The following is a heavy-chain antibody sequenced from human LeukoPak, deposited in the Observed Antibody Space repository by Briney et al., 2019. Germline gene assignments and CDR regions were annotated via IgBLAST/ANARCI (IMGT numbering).Heavy chain of an antibody. D-gene: IGHD7-27*01. Sequence: PGGSLRLSCEASGFSFTDYYVTWIRQAPGKGLEWVSYISRTGHSTYYADSVKGRFTISRDNAKNSLYLQMNSLRAEDTAVYYCARVWVNWFDPWGQGTLVTVSS. J-gene: IGHJ5*02. V-gene: IGHV3-11*04. CDR2: ISRTGHST. CDR1: GFSFTDYY. CDR3: ARVWVNWFDP.